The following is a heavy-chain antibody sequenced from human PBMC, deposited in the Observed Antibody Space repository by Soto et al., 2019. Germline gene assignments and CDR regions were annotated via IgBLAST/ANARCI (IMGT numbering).Heavy chain of an antibody. V-gene: IGHV4-59*01. CDR2: IFYSGST. D-gene: IGHD4-17*01. J-gene: IGHJ3*02. Sequence: QVQLQESGPGLVKPSETLSLTCTVSGGSISSYYWSWIRQPPGKGLEWIGYIFYSGSTNYNPSLKSRVTISVDTSKNQFSLKLSSVTAADTAVYHCARRYGSAFDIWGHGTMVTVSS. CDR3: ARRYGSAFDI. CDR1: GGSISSYY.